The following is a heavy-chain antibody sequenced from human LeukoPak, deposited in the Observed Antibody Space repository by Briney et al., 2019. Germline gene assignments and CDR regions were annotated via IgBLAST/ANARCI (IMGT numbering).Heavy chain of an antibody. Sequence: GASVKVSCKASGYTFTGYYMHWVRQAPGQGLEWMGWINPNSGGTNYAQKFQGRVTMTRDTSISTAYMELGRLRSDDTAVYYCARDGVGSSSSLTLGYWGQGTLVTVSS. V-gene: IGHV1-2*02. D-gene: IGHD6-6*01. CDR3: ARDGVGSSSSLTLGY. CDR2: INPNSGGT. CDR1: GYTFTGYY. J-gene: IGHJ4*02.